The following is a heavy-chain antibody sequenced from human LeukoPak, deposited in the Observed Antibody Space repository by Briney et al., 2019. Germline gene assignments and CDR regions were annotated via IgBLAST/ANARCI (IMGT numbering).Heavy chain of an antibody. J-gene: IGHJ4*02. CDR3: TTRGRSIFDY. CDR1: GFTFSNAW. Sequence: GGSLRLSCAASGFTFSNAWMSWVRQAPGKGLEWVGRIKSKTDGRTTDYAAPVKGRFTISRDDSKNTLYLQMNSLKTEDTAVYYCTTRGRSIFDYWGQGTLVTVSS. CDR2: IKSKTDGRTT. D-gene: IGHD3-16*01. V-gene: IGHV3-15*01.